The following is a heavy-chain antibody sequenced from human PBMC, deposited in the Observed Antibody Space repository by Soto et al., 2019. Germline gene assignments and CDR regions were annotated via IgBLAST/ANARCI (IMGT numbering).Heavy chain of an antibody. D-gene: IGHD6-6*01. CDR1: GFSFSTYS. V-gene: IGHV3-48*02. Sequence: EVQLVESGGGLVQPGGSLRLACAASGFSFSTYSMNWVRQAPGTGLEWVSYISSRSYTIYYVDSVKGRFTISRHNAKNSLYLQMNSLRDEDTAVYYCARGGSSSDNGMDVWGQGTTVTVSS. J-gene: IGHJ6*02. CDR2: ISSRSYTI. CDR3: ARGGSSSDNGMDV.